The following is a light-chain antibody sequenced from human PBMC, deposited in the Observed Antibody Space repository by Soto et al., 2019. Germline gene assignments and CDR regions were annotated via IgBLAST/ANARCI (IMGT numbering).Light chain of an antibody. CDR1: SSNIGSNY. J-gene: IGLJ2*01. V-gene: IGLV1-47*01. Sequence: QSVLTQPPSAYGTPGQRVTISCSGSSSNIGSNYVYWYQQLPGTVPQLLIYRNSERPSGVPDRFSGSKSGTSASLAISGLRSEDEADYYCAAWDDSLSGVVFGGGTKLPVL. CDR3: AAWDDSLSGVV. CDR2: RNS.